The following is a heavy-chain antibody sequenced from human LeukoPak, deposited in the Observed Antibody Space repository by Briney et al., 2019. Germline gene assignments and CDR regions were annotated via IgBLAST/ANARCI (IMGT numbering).Heavy chain of an antibody. Sequence: SETLSLTCTVSGDSISNYYWTWIRQPPGKGLEWIGCIYYTGSTNYNPSLKSRVTISVDKSKNQFSLKLSSVTAADTAVYYCARASGYAEVEYWGQGTLVTVPS. J-gene: IGHJ4*02. CDR3: ARASGYAEVEY. V-gene: IGHV4-59*01. CDR2: IYYTGST. CDR1: GDSISNYY. D-gene: IGHD5-12*01.